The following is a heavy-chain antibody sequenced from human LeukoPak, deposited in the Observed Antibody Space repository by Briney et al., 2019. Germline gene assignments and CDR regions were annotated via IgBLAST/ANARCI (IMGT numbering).Heavy chain of an antibody. V-gene: IGHV3-66*02. CDR3: ARVRLGYCTT. CDR2: IYSGGST. D-gene: IGHD2-8*01. J-gene: IGHJ3*01. Sequence: GGSLRLSCAASGFTVSSKYMSWVRQAPGKGLEWDSVIYSGGSTCYADSVKGRFPISRDNSKNTLYLQMNSLRAEDTAVYYCARVRLGYCTTWGQGTMGTVSS. CDR1: GFTVSSKY.